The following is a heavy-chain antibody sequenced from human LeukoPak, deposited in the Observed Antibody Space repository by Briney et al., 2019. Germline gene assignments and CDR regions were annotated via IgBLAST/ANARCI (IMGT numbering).Heavy chain of an antibody. CDR2: VSPGDSDA. CDR3: ARRGCSATSCSSYYFDY. CDR1: GYTFTNYW. J-gene: IGHJ4*02. D-gene: IGHD2-2*01. V-gene: IGHV5-51*01. Sequence: GEFLKISCKGSGYTFTNYWIGWVRQMPGQGLEWMGIVSPGDSDATYSPSFQGQVTISADKSIYTAYLQWSSLKASDTAMYYCARRGCSATSCSSYYFDYWGQGTLVTVSS.